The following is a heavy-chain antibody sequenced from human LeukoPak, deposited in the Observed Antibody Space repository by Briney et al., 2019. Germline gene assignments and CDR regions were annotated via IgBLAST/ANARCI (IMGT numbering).Heavy chain of an antibody. J-gene: IGHJ4*02. CDR3: ARDLSATWYSLAF. CDR2: IDWSGQAS. CDR1: GFSHADYG. D-gene: IGHD2-15*01. Sequence: GGSLRLSCVGAGFSHADYGMSWVRQVPGKGLEWVSGIDWSGQASEYADSVKGRFIISRDNAENSLYLQMNSLRPEDTGLYYCARDLSATWYSLAFWGQGTLVTVSS. V-gene: IGHV3-20*04.